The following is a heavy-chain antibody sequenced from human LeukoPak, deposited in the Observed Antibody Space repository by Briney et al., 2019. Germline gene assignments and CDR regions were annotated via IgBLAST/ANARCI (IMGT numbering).Heavy chain of an antibody. Sequence: ASVKVSCKASGYTFTGYYMHWVRQAPGQGLEWMGWINPNSGGTNYAQKFQGRVTMTRDTSISTAYMELSRLRSDGTAVYYCARGLYCSSTSCDAFDIWGQGTMVTVSS. J-gene: IGHJ3*02. CDR3: ARGLYCSSTSCDAFDI. CDR2: INPNSGGT. CDR1: GYTFTGYY. D-gene: IGHD2-2*01. V-gene: IGHV1-2*02.